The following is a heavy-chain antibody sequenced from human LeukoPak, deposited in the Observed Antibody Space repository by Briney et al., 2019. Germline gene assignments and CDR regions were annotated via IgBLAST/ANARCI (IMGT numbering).Heavy chain of an antibody. J-gene: IGHJ4*02. CDR2: IYSGGST. CDR1: GFTVSSNY. Sequence: PGGSLRLSCAASGFTVSSNYMSWVRQAPGKGLEWVSVIYSGGSTYYADSVKGRFTISRDNSKNTLYLQMNSLRAEDTAVYYCASQKPRWYYYDSSGLPLDYWGQGTLVTVSS. CDR3: ASQKPRWYYYDSSGLPLDY. V-gene: IGHV3-66*04. D-gene: IGHD3-22*01.